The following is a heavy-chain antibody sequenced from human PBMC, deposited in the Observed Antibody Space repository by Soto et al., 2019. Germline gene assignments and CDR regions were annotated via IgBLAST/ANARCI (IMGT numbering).Heavy chain of an antibody. V-gene: IGHV3-30*03. D-gene: IGHD1-26*01. CDR2: ISYDGSNK. CDR1: GFTFSSYG. Sequence: QVQLVESGGGVVQPGRSLRLSCAASGFTFSSYGMHWVRQAPGKGLEWVAVISYDGSNKYYADSVKGRFTISRDKSKNTLYLQMNSLRAEDTAVYYCARSPYSVSYLAYFDYWGQGTRVTVSS. CDR3: ARSPYSVSYLAYFDY. J-gene: IGHJ4*02.